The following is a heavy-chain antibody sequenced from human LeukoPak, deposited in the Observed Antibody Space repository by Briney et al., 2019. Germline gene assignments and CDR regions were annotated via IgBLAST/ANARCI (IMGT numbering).Heavy chain of an antibody. Sequence: SVKVSCKASGGTFSSYAISWVRQAPGQGLEWMGGIIPIFGTANYAQKFQGRVTITADESTSTAYMELSSLRSEDTAVYYCASVAAAGSGDAFDIWGQGTMVTVSS. CDR3: ASVAAAGSGDAFDI. V-gene: IGHV1-69*13. CDR2: IIPIFGTA. CDR1: GGTFSSYA. J-gene: IGHJ3*02. D-gene: IGHD6-13*01.